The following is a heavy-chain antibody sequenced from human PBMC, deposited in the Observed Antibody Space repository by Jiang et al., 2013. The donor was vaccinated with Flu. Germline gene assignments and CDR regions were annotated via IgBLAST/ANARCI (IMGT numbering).Heavy chain of an antibody. Sequence: KPTQTLTLTCSFSGFSLSTSRLGVGWIRQPPGKALEWLALIYWDDDKRYSPSLKSRLTITKDTSKNQVVLTMTNMDPVDTATYYCAHSLDNIGRCSGTTCNWFDPRGQGTLVTVSS. J-gene: IGHJ5*02. CDR2: IYWDDDK. D-gene: IGHD2-2*01. CDR1: GFSLSTSRLG. CDR3: AHSLDNIGRCSGTTCNWFDP. V-gene: IGHV2-5*02.